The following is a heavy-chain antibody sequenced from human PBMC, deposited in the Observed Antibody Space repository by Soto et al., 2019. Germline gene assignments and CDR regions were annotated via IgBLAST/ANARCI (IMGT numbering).Heavy chain of an antibody. CDR3: AREVDYYGMDV. D-gene: IGHD1-26*01. J-gene: IGHJ6*02. V-gene: IGHV4-30-4*01. CDR2: IYYSGST. CDR1: GGSISSGDYY. Sequence: PSETLSLTCTVSGGSISSGDYYWSWIRQPPGKGLEWIGYIYYSGSTYYNPSLKSRVTISVDTSKNQFSLKPSSVTAADTAVYYCAREVDYYGMDVWGQGTTVTVSS.